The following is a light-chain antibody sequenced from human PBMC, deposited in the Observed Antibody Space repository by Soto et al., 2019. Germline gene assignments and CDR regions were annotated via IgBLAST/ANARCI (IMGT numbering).Light chain of an antibody. CDR1: QSVLYSSNNKNY. Sequence: DIVMTQSPDSLSVSLGGRATINCRSGQSVLYSSNNKNYLAWYQQKPGQPPKLLIYWASTRESGVPDRFSGSGSGTDFTLTISSLQAEDVAVYYCQQYYSTPLTFGGGTKVDIK. V-gene: IGKV4-1*01. CDR2: WAS. J-gene: IGKJ4*01. CDR3: QQYYSTPLT.